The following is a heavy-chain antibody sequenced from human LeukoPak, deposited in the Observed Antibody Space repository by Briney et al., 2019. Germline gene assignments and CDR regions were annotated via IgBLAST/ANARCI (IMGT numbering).Heavy chain of an antibody. CDR2: LYYSGST. CDR3: ARDCPIQLWSEDAFDI. Sequence: PSETLSLTCTVSGGSISSSSYYWGWIRQPPGKGLEWIGSLYYSGSTYYNPSLKSRVTISVDTSKNQFSLKLSSVTAADTAVYYCARDCPIQLWSEDAFDIWGQGTMVTVSS. J-gene: IGHJ3*02. V-gene: IGHV4-39*07. D-gene: IGHD5-18*01. CDR1: GGSISSSSYY.